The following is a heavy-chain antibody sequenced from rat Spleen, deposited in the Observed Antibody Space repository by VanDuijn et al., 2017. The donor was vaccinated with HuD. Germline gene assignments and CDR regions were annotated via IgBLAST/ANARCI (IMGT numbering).Heavy chain of an antibody. CDR3: TRDMGITALDY. CDR2: ISPSGGST. CDR1: GFTFSDYY. D-gene: IGHD1-9*01. V-gene: IGHV5-27*01. Sequence: EVQLVESGGGLVQPGRSLKLSCAASGFTFSDYYMAWVRQAPTKGLEWVASISPSGGSTYYRGSVKGRFTLSRDNAKSTLFLQMNSLRSEDTATYYCTRDMGITALDYWGQGVMVTVSS. J-gene: IGHJ2*01.